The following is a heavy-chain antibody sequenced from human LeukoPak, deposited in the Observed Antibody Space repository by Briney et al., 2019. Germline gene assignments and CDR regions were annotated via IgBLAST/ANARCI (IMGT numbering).Heavy chain of an antibody. V-gene: IGHV1-69*13. CDR2: IIPIFGTA. Sequence: ASVKVSCKASGGTFSSYAISWVGQAPGQGLEWMGGIIPIFGTANYAQKFQSRVTITADESTSTAYMELSSLRSEDTAVYYCARVGHATHSVADTNYYFDYWGQGTLVTVSS. D-gene: IGHD6-19*01. CDR3: ARVGHATHSVADTNYYFDY. J-gene: IGHJ4*02. CDR1: GGTFSSYA.